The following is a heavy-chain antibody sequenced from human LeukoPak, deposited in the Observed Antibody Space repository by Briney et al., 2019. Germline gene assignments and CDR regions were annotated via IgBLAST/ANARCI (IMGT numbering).Heavy chain of an antibody. J-gene: IGHJ5*02. Sequence: GASVKVSCKASGDTFTSNDINCGRQATRQGLEWRGWMNPNSGNTAYAQKFQGRVTMTRNTSISTAYMELSSLRSEDTAVYYCAKVGTLRENWFDPWGQGTLVTVSS. CDR3: AKVGTLRENWFDP. CDR1: GDTFTSND. CDR2: MNPNSGNT. D-gene: IGHD3-3*01. V-gene: IGHV1-8*01.